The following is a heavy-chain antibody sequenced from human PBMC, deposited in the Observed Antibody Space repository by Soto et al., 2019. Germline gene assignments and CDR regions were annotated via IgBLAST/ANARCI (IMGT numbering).Heavy chain of an antibody. D-gene: IGHD2-21*02. CDR3: ARIAYCGGDCRMHTLRYGMDV. V-gene: IGHV5-51*01. Sequence: GESLKISCKGSGYSFTSYWIGWVRQMPGKGLEWMGIIYPGDSDTRYSPSFQGQVTISADKSISTAYLQWSSLKASDTAMYYCARIAYCGGDCRMHTLRYGMDVWGQGTTVTVSS. CDR1: GYSFTSYW. CDR2: IYPGDSDT. J-gene: IGHJ6*02.